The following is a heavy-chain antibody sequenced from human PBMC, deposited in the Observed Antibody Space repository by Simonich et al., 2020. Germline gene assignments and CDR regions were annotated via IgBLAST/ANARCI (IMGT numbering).Heavy chain of an antibody. CDR3: ARERAAAGEAFDY. CDR1: GFTFSSYG. Sequence: QVQLVESGGGVVQPGRSLRLSCAASGFTFSSYGMHWVRQAPGKGLEGVAVIWNDGSNKYYADSVKGRFTISRDNSKNTLYLQMNSLRAEDTAVYYCARERAAAGEAFDYWGQGTLVTVSS. J-gene: IGHJ4*02. D-gene: IGHD6-13*01. V-gene: IGHV3-33*01. CDR2: IWNDGSNK.